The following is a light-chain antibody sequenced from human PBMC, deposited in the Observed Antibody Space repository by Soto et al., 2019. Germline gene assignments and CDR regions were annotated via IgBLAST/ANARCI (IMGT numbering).Light chain of an antibody. CDR2: GAS. V-gene: IGKV3D-15*01. CDR3: QHYDNWPLT. J-gene: IGKJ4*01. Sequence: EIVMTQSPVTLSVSPGERVTLSCRASQSVSSSLAWYQQKPGQAPRLLIYGASTRATGIPARFSGSGSGAEFTLTISSLQSEDFAVYFCQHYDNWPLTFGGGTKVEIK. CDR1: QSVSSS.